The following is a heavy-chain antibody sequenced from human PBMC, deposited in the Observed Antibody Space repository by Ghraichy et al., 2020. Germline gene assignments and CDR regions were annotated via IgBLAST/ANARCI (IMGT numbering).Heavy chain of an antibody. Sequence: SETLSLTCTVSGVSISSPSYYWGWIRQPPGKGLEWIGSVYYSGSTYDNPSLKSRLTISVDTSKNQFSLKLTSVTAADTAVYYCASARIVVVFGARNYNWFDPWGQGTLVTVSS. CDR2: VYYSGST. CDR1: GVSISSPSYY. J-gene: IGHJ5*02. D-gene: IGHD2-21*01. CDR3: ASARIVVVFGARNYNWFDP. V-gene: IGHV4-39*01.